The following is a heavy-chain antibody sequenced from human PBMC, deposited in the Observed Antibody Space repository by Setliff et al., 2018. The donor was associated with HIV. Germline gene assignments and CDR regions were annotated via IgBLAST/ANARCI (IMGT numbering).Heavy chain of an antibody. Sequence: SVKVSCKASGGSFSNYAFSWVRQAPGQGLEWMGGIIPSFATANYAQKFQGRITITADELTSTVYMDLNSLKSEDSAVYYCADPHDGGAFDVWGQGTAVTVSS. J-gene: IGHJ3*01. D-gene: IGHD1-1*01. CDR2: IIPSFATA. CDR1: GGSFSNYA. V-gene: IGHV1-69*13. CDR3: ADPHDGGAFDV.